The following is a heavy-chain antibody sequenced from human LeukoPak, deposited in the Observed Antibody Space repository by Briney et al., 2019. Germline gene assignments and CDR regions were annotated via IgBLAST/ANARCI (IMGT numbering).Heavy chain of an antibody. CDR2: IIPIFGTA. CDR1: GGTFSSYA. CDR3: ASTPYCSSTSCSKRDYYGMDV. Sequence: SVKVSRKASGGTFSSYAISWVRQAPGQGLEWMGGIIPIFGTANYAQKFQGRVTITADESTSTAYMELSSLRSEDTAVYYCASTPYCSSTSCSKRDYYGMDVWGKGTTVTVSS. V-gene: IGHV1-69*01. D-gene: IGHD2-2*01. J-gene: IGHJ6*04.